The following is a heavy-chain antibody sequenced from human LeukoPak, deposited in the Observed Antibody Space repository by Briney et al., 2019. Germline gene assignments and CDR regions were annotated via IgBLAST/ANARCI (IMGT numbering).Heavy chain of an antibody. D-gene: IGHD6-6*01. J-gene: IGHJ4*02. CDR2: ISTSSSYI. CDR1: GFTFSTYY. Sequence: PGGSLRLSCAASGFTFSTYYMSWVRQAPGKGLEWVSSISTSSSYIYYADSVKGRFTISRDNAKNSLYLQMNSLRAEDTAVYYCAREASSSPLDFDYWGQGTLVTVSS. CDR3: AREASSSPLDFDY. V-gene: IGHV3-21*01.